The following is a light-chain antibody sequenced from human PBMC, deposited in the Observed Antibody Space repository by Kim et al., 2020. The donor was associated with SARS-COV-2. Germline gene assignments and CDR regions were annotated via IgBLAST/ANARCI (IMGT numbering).Light chain of an antibody. CDR2: DTG. J-gene: IGLJ2*01. V-gene: IGLV7-46*01. CDR1: TGAVTIDHF. Sequence: GTFTRTCDSSTGAVTIDHFPSWFQQKPGQAPRTLIYDTGNRHSWTPARFSGSLLGGKAALTLSAAQAEDEADYYCLLSYSDSRVFGGGTQLTVL. CDR3: LLSYSDSRV.